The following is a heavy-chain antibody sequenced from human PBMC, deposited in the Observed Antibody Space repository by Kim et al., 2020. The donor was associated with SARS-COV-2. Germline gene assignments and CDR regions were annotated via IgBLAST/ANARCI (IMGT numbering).Heavy chain of an antibody. D-gene: IGHD3-9*01. CDR3: AKDQDRTVLRYFDWLSMGYGMDV. CDR1: GFTFSSYG. Sequence: GGSLRLSCAASGFTFSSYGMHWVRQAPGKGLEWVAVISYDGSNKYYADSVKGRFTISRDNSKNTLYLQMNSLRAEDTAVYYCAKDQDRTVLRYFDWLSMGYGMDVWGQGTTVTVSS. V-gene: IGHV3-30*18. J-gene: IGHJ6*02. CDR2: ISYDGSNK.